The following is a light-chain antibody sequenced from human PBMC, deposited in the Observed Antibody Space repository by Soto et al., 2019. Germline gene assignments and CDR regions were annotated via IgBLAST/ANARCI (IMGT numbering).Light chain of an antibody. CDR2: GAS. V-gene: IGKV1-39*01. CDR3: QQTYSAPLT. CDR1: QSISNY. Sequence: DIQTTQFPSALSASVGDRVNITCRASQSISNYLNWYQQKPGRAPSLLIHGASSLQGGVPSRCSGRGSGTDFTLTISSLQPDDFTTYYCQQTYSAPLTFGGGTKVDIK. J-gene: IGKJ4*01.